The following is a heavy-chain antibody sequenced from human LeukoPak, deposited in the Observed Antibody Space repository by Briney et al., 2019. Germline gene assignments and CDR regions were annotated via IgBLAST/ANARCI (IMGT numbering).Heavy chain of an antibody. D-gene: IGHD3-22*01. CDR1: GGTFSNYA. Sequence: SVTVSCKASGGTFSNYAMNWVRQAPGQGLEWMGGINPIFGTANYAQKFQGKVTITADESTSTAYMELSSLRSEDTAIYYCARGWDYDSGGRPTAYVYWGQGTLVSVSS. CDR2: INPIFGTA. V-gene: IGHV1-69*01. CDR3: ARGWDYDSGGRPTAYVY. J-gene: IGHJ4*02.